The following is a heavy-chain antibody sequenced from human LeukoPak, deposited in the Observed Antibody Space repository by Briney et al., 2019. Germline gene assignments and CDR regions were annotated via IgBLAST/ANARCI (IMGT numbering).Heavy chain of an antibody. Sequence: PSETLSLTCSVYGGSFSGYSWNWIRLAPGKGLEWIGEINHSGSTNYNPSLKRRVTMAIDTSKKQFSLRLSSLTAADTAVYYCARDGFRNDCTGDTRYLRGRATYYFDYWGQGTQVTVSS. V-gene: IGHV4-34*01. CDR3: ARDGFRNDCTGDTRYLRGRATYYFDY. CDR2: INHSGST. J-gene: IGHJ4*02. D-gene: IGHD2-8*02. CDR1: GGSFSGYS.